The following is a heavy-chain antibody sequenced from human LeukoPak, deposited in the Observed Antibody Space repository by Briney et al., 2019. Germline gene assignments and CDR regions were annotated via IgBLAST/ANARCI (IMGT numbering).Heavy chain of an antibody. CDR3: VSFYETY. CDR1: GSYW. Sequence: GGSLRLSCAASGSYWMHWVRQAPGKGLVWVSHINSDGSWTSYADSVKGRFTISKDNAKNTVYLQMNNLGAEDTAVYYCVSFYETYWGRGTLVTVSS. J-gene: IGHJ4*02. V-gene: IGHV3-74*01. CDR2: INSDGSWT. D-gene: IGHD2/OR15-2a*01.